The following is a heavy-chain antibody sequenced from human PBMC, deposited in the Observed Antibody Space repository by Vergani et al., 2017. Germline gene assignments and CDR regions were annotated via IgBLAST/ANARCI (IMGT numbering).Heavy chain of an antibody. CDR2: ITYNGGRT. CDR1: GFTFNIYA. CDR3: AINAMALVVPAANDRSDY. Sequence: EVRLLESGGGLVPPGGSLRLSCAASGFTFNIYAMSWVRQAPGKGLEWVSTITYNGGRTYYAHSVTGRFTISRNNSKNTLFLQMNSLRAEDTAVYYCAINAMALVVPAANDRSDYWGQGTLVTVSS. J-gene: IGHJ4*02. V-gene: IGHV3-23*01. D-gene: IGHD2-2*01.